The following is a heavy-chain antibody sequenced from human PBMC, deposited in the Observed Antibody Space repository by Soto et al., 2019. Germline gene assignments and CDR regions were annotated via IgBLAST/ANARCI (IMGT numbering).Heavy chain of an antibody. Sequence: VQLVVSGGGVVQPGWSLRLSCAASRFTFSDYAMQWVRQATGKGLEWVAVVSHDGRNTHYAHPVKSRFTISRGSSRNTVSLEIIRLRAEDTAVYYCAKGGRQWLGTSDFNYWGQGALVTVSS. D-gene: IGHD6-19*01. J-gene: IGHJ4*02. CDR2: VSHDGRNT. CDR1: RFTFSDYA. CDR3: AKGGRQWLGTSDFNY. V-gene: IGHV3-30*18.